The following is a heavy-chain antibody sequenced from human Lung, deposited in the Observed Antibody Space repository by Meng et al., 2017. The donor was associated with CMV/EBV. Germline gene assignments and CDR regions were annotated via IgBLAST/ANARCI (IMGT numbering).Heavy chain of an antibody. CDR3: ARVRYYDFWSGYFNGLDV. J-gene: IGHJ6*02. Sequence: SVXVSXXPSGYTFTSYGISWVRQAPGQGLEWMGWISAYNGNTNYAQKLQGRVTMTTDTSTSTAYMELRSLRSDDTAVYYCARVRYYDFWSGYFNGLDVWGQGTTVXVSS. CDR1: GYTFTSYG. V-gene: IGHV1-18*01. CDR2: ISAYNGNT. D-gene: IGHD3-3*01.